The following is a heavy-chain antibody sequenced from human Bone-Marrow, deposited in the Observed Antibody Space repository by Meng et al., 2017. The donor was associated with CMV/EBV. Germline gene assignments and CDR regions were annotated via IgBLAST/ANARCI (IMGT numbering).Heavy chain of an antibody. CDR2: IYPGDSDT. V-gene: IGHV5-51*01. J-gene: IGHJ4*02. CDR1: GYSFTNYW. CDR3: ARLRFLEWNSFDY. Sequence: GEYLKISCKAAGYSFTNYWIGWVRQMPGKGLEWMGIIYPGDSDTRYSPSFQGQVTISADKSNSTAYLQWNSLKASDTAMYYCARLRFLEWNSFDYWGQGTRVTVSS. D-gene: IGHD3-3*01.